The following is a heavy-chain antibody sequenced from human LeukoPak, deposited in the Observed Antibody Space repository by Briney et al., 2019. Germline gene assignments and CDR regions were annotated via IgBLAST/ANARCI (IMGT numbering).Heavy chain of an antibody. V-gene: IGHV1-46*01. CDR1: GYTFTSYY. J-gene: IGHJ4*02. D-gene: IGHD3-22*01. CDR3: ARVGYVETRYYYDSSGYSLAFDY. CDR2: INPSGGST. Sequence: GASVKVSCKASGYTFTSYYMHWVRQAPGQGLEWMGIINPSGGSTSYAQKFQGRVTMTRDTSTSTVYMELSILRSEDTAVYYCARVGYVETRYYYDSSGYSLAFDYWGQGTLVTVPS.